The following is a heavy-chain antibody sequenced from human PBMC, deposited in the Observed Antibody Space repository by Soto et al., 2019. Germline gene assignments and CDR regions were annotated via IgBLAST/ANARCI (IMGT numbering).Heavy chain of an antibody. V-gene: IGHV3-73*01. D-gene: IGHD6-6*01. Sequence: PGGSLRLSCASSGFSISGSPIHRVRQASGKGLEWLGRFRSRTNSYATTYAASVQGRFTISRDDSKNTAYLQMNSLKPEDTAVYYCKGDGYSNSDMDVWVQGTTVTVSS. CDR1: GFSISGSP. CDR2: FRSRTNSYAT. CDR3: KGDGYSNSDMDV. J-gene: IGHJ6*02.